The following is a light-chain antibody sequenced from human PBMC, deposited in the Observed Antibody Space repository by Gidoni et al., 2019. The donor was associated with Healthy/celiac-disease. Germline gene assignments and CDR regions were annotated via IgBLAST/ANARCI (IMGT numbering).Light chain of an antibody. CDR3: QQYGSSPLT. J-gene: IGKJ4*01. Sequence: DIVLTQSPGTLSLSPGERATLSCRASQSVSSSYLAWYQQKPGQAPRLLIYGASSRATGIPDRFSGSGSGTDFTLTISRLEPEDFVVYYCQQYGSSPLTFGGGTKVEIK. V-gene: IGKV3-20*01. CDR2: GAS. CDR1: QSVSSSY.